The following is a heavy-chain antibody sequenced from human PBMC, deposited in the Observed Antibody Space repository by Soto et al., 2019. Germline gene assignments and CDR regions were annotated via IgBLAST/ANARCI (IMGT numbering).Heavy chain of an antibody. CDR1: GGSFSGYY. CDR3: AGITMVRDLDY. CDR2: INHSGST. V-gene: IGHV4-34*01. Sequence: SETLSLTCAVYGGSFSGYYWSWIRQPPGKGLEWIGEINHSGSTNYNPSLKSRVTISVDTSKNQFSLKLSSVTAADTAVYYCAGITMVRDLDYWGQGTLVTVSS. J-gene: IGHJ4*02. D-gene: IGHD3-10*01.